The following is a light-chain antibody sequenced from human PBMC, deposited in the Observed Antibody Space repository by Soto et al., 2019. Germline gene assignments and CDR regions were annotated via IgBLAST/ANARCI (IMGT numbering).Light chain of an antibody. CDR3: QQYDKCPYT. Sequence: EIVLTQSPATLSVSPGERATLSCRTSQSVASNFAWYQQKPGQAPRLLVYGAFIRAPGFPVRFRGSGSGSEFTLIISSLQSEDGATYYCQQYDKCPYTFDQGTNLEIK. CDR1: QSVASN. CDR2: GAF. J-gene: IGKJ2*01. V-gene: IGKV3-15*01.